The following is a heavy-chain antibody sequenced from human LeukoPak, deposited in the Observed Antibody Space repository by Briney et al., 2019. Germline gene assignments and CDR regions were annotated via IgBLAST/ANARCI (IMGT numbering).Heavy chain of an antibody. CDR1: GGSFSGHF. CDR3: ARSCPGGTCPIDY. V-gene: IGHV4-34*12. Sequence: PSETLSLTCAVYGGSFSGHFWSWIRHPPGKGLEWIGEIIHGGTTNYNPSLKSRVTISVDTSKNQFSLKARSVTAADTAVYYCARSCPGGTCPIDYWGQGNLVTVSS. J-gene: IGHJ4*02. CDR2: IIHGGTT. D-gene: IGHD2-15*01.